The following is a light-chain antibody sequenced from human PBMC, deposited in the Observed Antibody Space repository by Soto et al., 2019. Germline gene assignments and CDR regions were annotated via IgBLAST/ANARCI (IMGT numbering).Light chain of an antibody. CDR3: CSYAGSYTFERV. CDR2: DVS. V-gene: IGLV2-11*01. CDR1: SSDVGGYNY. J-gene: IGLJ3*02. Sequence: QSALTQPRSVSGSPGQSVTISCTGTSSDVGGYNYVSWYQQHPGKAPKLMIYDVSKRPSGVPDRFSGSKSGNTASLTISGLQAEDDADYYCCSYAGSYTFERVFGGGTKVTVL.